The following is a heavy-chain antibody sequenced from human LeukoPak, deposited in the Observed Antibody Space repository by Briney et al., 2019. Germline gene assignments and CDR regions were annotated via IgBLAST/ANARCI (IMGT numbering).Heavy chain of an antibody. Sequence: GGSLRLSCTASGFTFSSYWMSLVRQAPGKGLEWVANIKQDGSEEVYVDSVKGRFTISRDNAKNSLFLQMNTLRAEDTAVYYCARDPYSSTWSYGMDVWGQGTTVTVSS. D-gene: IGHD6-6*01. CDR1: GFTFSSYW. CDR3: ARDPYSSTWSYGMDV. V-gene: IGHV3-7*05. J-gene: IGHJ6*02. CDR2: IKQDGSEE.